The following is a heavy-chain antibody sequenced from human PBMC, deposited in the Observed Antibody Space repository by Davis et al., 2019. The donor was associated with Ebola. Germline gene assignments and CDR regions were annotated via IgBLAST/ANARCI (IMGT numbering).Heavy chain of an antibody. D-gene: IGHD5-12*01. Sequence: PSETLSLTCAISGDSVSSAGWNWIRQSPSRGLEWLGRTYYNSKWYNDYAVSVKSRITINPDTSKNQFSLQLNSVTPEDTAVYYCARGWLRTGLDYWGQGTLVTVSS. CDR2: TYYNSKWYN. J-gene: IGHJ4*02. CDR1: GDSVSSAG. CDR3: ARGWLRTGLDY. V-gene: IGHV6-1*01.